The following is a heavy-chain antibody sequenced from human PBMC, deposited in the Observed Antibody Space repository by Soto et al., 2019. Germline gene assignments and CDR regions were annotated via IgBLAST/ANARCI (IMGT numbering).Heavy chain of an antibody. D-gene: IGHD3-3*01. CDR3: ASLYDFWSGYYRFWFDP. J-gene: IGHJ5*02. CDR2: IYYSGST. Sequence: SETLSLTCTVSGGSISSSSYYWGWIRQPPGKGLEWIGSIYYSGSTYYNPSLKSRVTISVDTSKNQFSLKLSSVTAADTAVYYCASLYDFWSGYYRFWFDPWGQGTLVTVSS. V-gene: IGHV4-39*01. CDR1: GGSISSSSYY.